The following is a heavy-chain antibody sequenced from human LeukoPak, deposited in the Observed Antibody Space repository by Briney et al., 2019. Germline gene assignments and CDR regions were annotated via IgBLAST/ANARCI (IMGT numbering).Heavy chain of an antibody. V-gene: IGHV4-59*01. D-gene: IGHD6-19*01. J-gene: IGHJ5*02. CDR3: ARAHSSGWNDPGWFDP. Sequence: KPSETLSLTCAVYGGSFSSYYWSWIRQPPGKGLEWIGYIYYSGSTNYNPSLKSRVTISVDTSKNQFSLKLSSVTAADTAVYYCARAHSSGWNDPGWFDPWGQGTLVTVSS. CDR2: IYYSGST. CDR1: GGSFSSYY.